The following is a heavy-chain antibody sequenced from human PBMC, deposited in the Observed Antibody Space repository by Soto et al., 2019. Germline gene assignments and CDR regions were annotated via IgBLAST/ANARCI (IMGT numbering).Heavy chain of an antibody. CDR3: ARRYGSGSYYNVKGLPSLWFDP. D-gene: IGHD3-10*01. J-gene: IGHJ5*02. CDR2: IYYSGST. V-gene: IGHV4-59*01. Sequence: QVQLQESGPGLVKPSETLSLTCTVSGGSISSYYWSWIRQPPGKGLEWIGYIYYSGSTNYNPSLKSRVTISVDTSKSQFSLKLSSVTAADTAVYYCARRYGSGSYYNVKGLPSLWFDPWGQGTLVTVSS. CDR1: GGSISSYY.